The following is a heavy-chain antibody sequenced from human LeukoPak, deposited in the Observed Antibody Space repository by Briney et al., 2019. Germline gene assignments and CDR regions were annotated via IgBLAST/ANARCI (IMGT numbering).Heavy chain of an antibody. V-gene: IGHV3-74*01. CDR2: ISPDGKTI. Sequence: GGSLRLSCAASGFTFSRYWMHWVRQAPGKGLVWVSRISPDGKTINYADSVKGGFTVSRDNAKNTLYLQMNSLRAEDTAVYYCARDLREKGYWGQGTLVTVSS. CDR1: GFTFSRYW. CDR3: ARDLREKGY. D-gene: IGHD4-17*01. J-gene: IGHJ4*02.